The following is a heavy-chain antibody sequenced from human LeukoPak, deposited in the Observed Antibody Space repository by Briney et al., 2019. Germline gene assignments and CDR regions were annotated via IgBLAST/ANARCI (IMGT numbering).Heavy chain of an antibody. D-gene: IGHD6-19*01. V-gene: IGHV3-30*18. CDR1: GFTFSSYG. Sequence: PGRSLRLSCAASGFTFSSYGMHWVRQAPGKGLEWVAVISYDGSNKYYADSVKGRFTISRDNSKNTLYLQMNSLRAEDTAVYYCAKTKKGPYSSGWLYYFDYWGQGTLVTVSS. CDR3: AKTKKGPYSSGWLYYFDY. CDR2: ISYDGSNK. J-gene: IGHJ4*02.